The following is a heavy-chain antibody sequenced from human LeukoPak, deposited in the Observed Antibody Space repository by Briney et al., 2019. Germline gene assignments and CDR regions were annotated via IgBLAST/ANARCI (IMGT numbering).Heavy chain of an antibody. V-gene: IGHV1-2*02. D-gene: IGHD6-19*01. CDR2: INPDSGGT. J-gene: IGHJ4*02. Sequence: ASVKVSCKASGYTFTSYYMHWVRQAPGQGLEWMGWINPDSGGTNYAQKLQGRVTMTTDTAIRTAYMDLSRLRSDDTAVYYCARVLFYSSGNKSNRVDYWGQGTLVTVSS. CDR3: ARVLFYSSGNKSNRVDY. CDR1: GYTFTSYY.